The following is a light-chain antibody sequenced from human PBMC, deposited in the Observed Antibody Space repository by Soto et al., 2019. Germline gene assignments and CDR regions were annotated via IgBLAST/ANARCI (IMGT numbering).Light chain of an antibody. CDR3: SSYTSDSSYV. CDR1: SSDVGLYDY. V-gene: IGLV2-14*01. Sequence: QSVMTQPVSVCGSAGQSITISCTGTSSDVGLYDYVSWYQQHPGKAPQLMIYAVSNRPSGVSNRFSASKSGNTASLFISGLQAEDEADYYCSSYTSDSSYVFGSGTKVTVL. CDR2: AVS. J-gene: IGLJ1*01.